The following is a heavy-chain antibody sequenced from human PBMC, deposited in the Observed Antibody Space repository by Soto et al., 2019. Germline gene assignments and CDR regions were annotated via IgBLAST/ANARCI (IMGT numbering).Heavy chain of an antibody. CDR1: GFTIRSYA. CDR2: IIGSSGSA. D-gene: IGHD4-17*01. V-gene: IGHV3-23*01. Sequence: GGSLRLSCAASGFTIRSYAMGWVRQGPGKGLEWISSIIGSSGSAYYADSVKGRFTISRDNSKNTLYLQMNSLRAEDTAVYYCARAYGDYFPHYFDYWGQGTLVTVSS. J-gene: IGHJ4*02. CDR3: ARAYGDYFPHYFDY.